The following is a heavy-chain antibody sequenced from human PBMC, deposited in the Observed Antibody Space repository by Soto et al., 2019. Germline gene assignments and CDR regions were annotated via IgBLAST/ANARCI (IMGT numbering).Heavy chain of an antibody. CDR1: GFTVSSHY. D-gene: IGHD2-21*01. V-gene: IGHV3-66*01. CDR3: ARVVVVIDATYGVEYFDY. CDR2: IYSGGDT. J-gene: IGHJ4*02. Sequence: EVQLVESGGGLGQPGGALRLSCAASGFTVSSHYMSWVRQAPVKGLEWVSIIYSGGDTYYADSVKGRFSVSRDDSKNTLSLQINSLRVEDTAVYYCARVVVVIDATYGVEYFDYCGRGTLGTVSS.